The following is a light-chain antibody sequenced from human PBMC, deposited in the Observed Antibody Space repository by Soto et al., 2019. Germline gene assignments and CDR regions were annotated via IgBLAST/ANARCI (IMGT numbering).Light chain of an antibody. CDR3: CSYAGSYTYV. CDR1: SSDVGGYDY. J-gene: IGLJ1*01. V-gene: IGLV2-11*01. Sequence: QSALTQPRSVSGSPGQSVTISCTGTSSDVGGYDYVSWYQHHPGKAPQLMIYDVSERPSGVPDRFSGSRSGNTASLTISGLQAEDEADYYCCSYAGSYTYVFGTGTKLTVL. CDR2: DVS.